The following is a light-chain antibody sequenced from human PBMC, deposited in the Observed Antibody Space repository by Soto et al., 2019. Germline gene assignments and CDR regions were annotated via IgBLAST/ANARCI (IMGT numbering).Light chain of an antibody. CDR3: SSYTSSSTRV. Sequence: QSALTQPASVSGSPGQSISISCTGTSSDVGGYDYVSWYQQHPGKAPKLMIYDVSYRPSGVSSRFSGSKSGNTASLTISGLHAEDDADYYCSSYTSSSTRVFGTGTKVTVL. CDR1: SSDVGGYDY. V-gene: IGLV2-14*01. CDR2: DVS. J-gene: IGLJ1*01.